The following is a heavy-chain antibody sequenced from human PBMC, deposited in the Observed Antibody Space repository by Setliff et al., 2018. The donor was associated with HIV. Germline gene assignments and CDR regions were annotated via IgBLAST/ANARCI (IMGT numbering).Heavy chain of an antibody. V-gene: IGHV5-51*01. CDR1: GYSFTSYW. Sequence: GESLKISCKGSGYSFTSYWIGWVRQMPGKGLDWMGIIYPADSDTRYSPSSQGQVTISADKSISTAYLQWSSLKASDTAMYYCARLRDSSGYYYVGGAFDIWGQGTMVTVSS. CDR2: IYPADSDT. CDR3: ARLRDSSGYYYVGGAFDI. J-gene: IGHJ3*02. D-gene: IGHD3-22*01.